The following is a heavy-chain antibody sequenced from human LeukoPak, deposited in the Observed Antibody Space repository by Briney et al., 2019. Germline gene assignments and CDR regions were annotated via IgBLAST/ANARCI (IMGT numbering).Heavy chain of an antibody. CDR1: GFTFSSYG. J-gene: IGHJ4*02. V-gene: IGHV3-33*01. CDR3: ASGPEGGATSFDY. Sequence: GGSLRLSCAASGFTFSSYGMHWVRQAPGKGLEGVAVIWYDGSNKYYADSVKGRFTISRDNSKNTLHLQMNSLRAEDTAVYYCASGPEGGATSFDYWGQGTLVTVSS. CDR2: IWYDGSNK. D-gene: IGHD1-26*01.